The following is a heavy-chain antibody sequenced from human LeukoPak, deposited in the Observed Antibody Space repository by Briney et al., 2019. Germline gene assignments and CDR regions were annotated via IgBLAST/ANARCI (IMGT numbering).Heavy chain of an antibody. CDR3: AREWVYGDNSFIDY. Sequence: ASVKVSCKASGYTFTSFAMNWVRQAPGQGLECMGWINTNTGHPTYAQGFTGRFVFSLDTSVSTAYLQISSLKTEDTAIYYCAREWVYGDNSFIDYWGQGTLVTVSS. J-gene: IGHJ4*02. CDR1: GYTFTSFA. D-gene: IGHD4-23*01. CDR2: INTNTGHP. V-gene: IGHV7-4-1*02.